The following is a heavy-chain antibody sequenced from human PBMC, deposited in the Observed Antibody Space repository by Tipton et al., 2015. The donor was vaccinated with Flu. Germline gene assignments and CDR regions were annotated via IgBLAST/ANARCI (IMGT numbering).Heavy chain of an antibody. CDR2: MNHNGRT. J-gene: IGHJ6*02. CDR1: NGSFSGHY. D-gene: IGHD3-3*01. CDR3: ARHLPGGTVYGVVKRKFAMDV. Sequence: GLVKPSETLFLTCGVSNGSFSGHYWSWVRQAPGKGLEWIGEMNHNGRTTYNPSLRSRVTISKDRSKDQITLSLRSVTAADTAFYYCARHLPGGTVYGVVKRKFAMDVWGQGTLVTVS. V-gene: IGHV4-34*01.